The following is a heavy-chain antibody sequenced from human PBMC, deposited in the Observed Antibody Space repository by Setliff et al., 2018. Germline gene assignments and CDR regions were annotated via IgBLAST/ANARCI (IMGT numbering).Heavy chain of an antibody. Sequence: SETLSLTCAIYGQSFSDYYWSWVRQPPGKGLEWIGEIYHSGSTNCNPSLKSRVTISVGTSKNQFSLKLSSVTAADTAVYYCARVAQYSSSSFYYYYYGMDVWGQGTTVTVSS. D-gene: IGHD6-6*01. CDR2: IYHSGST. V-gene: IGHV4-34*01. CDR1: GQSFSDYY. CDR3: ARVAQYSSSSFYYYYYGMDV. J-gene: IGHJ6*02.